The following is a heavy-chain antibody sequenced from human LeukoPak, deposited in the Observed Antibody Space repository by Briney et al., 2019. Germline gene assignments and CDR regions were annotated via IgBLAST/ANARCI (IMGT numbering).Heavy chain of an antibody. Sequence: GGSLRLSCAASGFTFSSYAMSWARQAPGKGLEWVSAISGSGGSTYYADSVKGRFTISRDNSKNTLYLQMNSLRAEDTAVYYCAKTGYGGNPLYYYYMDVWGKGTTVTVSS. V-gene: IGHV3-23*01. CDR3: AKTGYGGNPLYYYYMDV. J-gene: IGHJ6*03. CDR1: GFTFSSYA. CDR2: ISGSGGST. D-gene: IGHD4-23*01.